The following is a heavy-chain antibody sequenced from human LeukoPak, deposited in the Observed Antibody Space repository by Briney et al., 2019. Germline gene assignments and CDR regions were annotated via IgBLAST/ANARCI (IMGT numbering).Heavy chain of an antibody. J-gene: IGHJ6*02. CDR1: GYSFTSYW. CDR2: IYPGDSAT. D-gene: IGHD3-3*01. Sequence: GESLNTSCKGSGYSFTSYWIGWVRQLPGKGLEWMWIIYPGDSATSYHPPFQGHATTSADMSISTAYLQWSSLKASDTAMYYCARRGGIMIFGVVMDLGMDVWGQGTTVTVSS. V-gene: IGHV5-51*01. CDR3: ARRGGIMIFGVVMDLGMDV.